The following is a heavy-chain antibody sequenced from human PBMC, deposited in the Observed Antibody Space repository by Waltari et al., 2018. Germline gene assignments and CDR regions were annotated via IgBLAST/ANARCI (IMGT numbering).Heavy chain of an antibody. Sequence: QLLASGGGLVQPGGSHRLSCSDSGLTFSIFAMSWVRQAPGKGLEWGSGSSNSGADAYYADSVKGRFTISRDNSKKTLYLQMNSLRVEDTAVYYCAKDHGVAYWGRGTLVTVSA. D-gene: IGHD3-16*01. CDR2: SSNSGADA. CDR3: AKDHGVAY. J-gene: IGHJ4*02. CDR1: GLTFSIFA. V-gene: IGHV3-23*01.